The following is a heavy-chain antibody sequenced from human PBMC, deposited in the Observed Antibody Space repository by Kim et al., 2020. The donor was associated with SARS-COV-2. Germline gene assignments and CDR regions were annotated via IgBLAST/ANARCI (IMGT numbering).Heavy chain of an antibody. Sequence: GSPYHTPSLKRRVSISVDTSKNQFSLKLSSVTAADTAVYYCARRAGTVDYWGQGTLVTVSS. CDR2: GSP. V-gene: IGHV4-39*01. J-gene: IGHJ4*02. D-gene: IGHD1-1*01. CDR3: ARRAGTVDY.